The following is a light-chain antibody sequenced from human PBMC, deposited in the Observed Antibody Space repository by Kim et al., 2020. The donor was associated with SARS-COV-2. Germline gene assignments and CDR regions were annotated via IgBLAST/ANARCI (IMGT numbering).Light chain of an antibody. Sequence: GDRVTSTCRASQSISSWLAWYQQKPGKAPKLLIYKASSLESGVPSRFSGSGSGTEFTLTISSLQPDDFATYYCQQYNSYSPGFSYSFGQGTKLEI. CDR3: QQYNSYSPGFSYS. V-gene: IGKV1-5*03. CDR1: QSISSW. CDR2: KAS. J-gene: IGKJ2*03.